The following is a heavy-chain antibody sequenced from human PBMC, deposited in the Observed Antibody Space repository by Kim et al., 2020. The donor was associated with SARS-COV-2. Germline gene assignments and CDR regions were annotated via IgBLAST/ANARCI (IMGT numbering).Heavy chain of an antibody. D-gene: IGHD2-15*01. V-gene: IGHV3-23*01. CDR1: GFTFSSHA. J-gene: IGHJ4*02. CDR2: ISATGEFT. CDR3: ARSSVSQYCSGGTCYLFDF. Sequence: GGSLRLSCEASGFTFSSHAMNWVRQAPGKGLEWVASISATGEFTYYADSVGGHFTISRDNSKNTLHLQMDRLRAEDSAVYYCARSSVSQYCSGGTCYLFDFWGQGALVTVS.